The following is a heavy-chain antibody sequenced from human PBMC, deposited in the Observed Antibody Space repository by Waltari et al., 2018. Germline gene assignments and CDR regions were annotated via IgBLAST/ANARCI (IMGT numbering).Heavy chain of an antibody. CDR1: GYTLTELS. D-gene: IGHD2-8*02. CDR2: LEPEDGES. Sequence: QVQLVQSGAEVKKPGASVKVSCKVSGYTLTELSMHWVRQAPGKGLEWMGGLEPEDGESIYAQKCQGKVTMTEDTSTDTAYTERSSLRSEDTAVYYCATALVGRWFDPWGQGTLVTVSS. J-gene: IGHJ5*02. V-gene: IGHV1-24*01. CDR3: ATALVGRWFDP.